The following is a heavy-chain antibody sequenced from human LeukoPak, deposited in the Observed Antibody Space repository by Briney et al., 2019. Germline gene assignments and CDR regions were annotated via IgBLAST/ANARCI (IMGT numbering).Heavy chain of an antibody. CDR3: ASRGYCTSTSCLRLNWFDP. Sequence: PSETLSLTCAVYGGSLSGYYWSWIRQPPGKGREWVGEINHSGSTNYNSSLKSRATISVDTSKNQCSLKLSSVTAADTAVYYCASRGYCTSTSCLRLNWFDPWGQGTLVTVSS. V-gene: IGHV4-34*01. CDR1: GGSLSGYY. J-gene: IGHJ5*02. CDR2: INHSGST. D-gene: IGHD2-2*01.